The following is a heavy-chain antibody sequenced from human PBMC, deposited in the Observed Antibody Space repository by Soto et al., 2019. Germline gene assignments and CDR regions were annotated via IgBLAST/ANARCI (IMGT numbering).Heavy chain of an antibody. CDR2: ISSTTNYT. Sequence: EVQLVESGGGLVKPGGSLRLSCAASGFTFTRYSMNWVRQAPGKGLEWVSSISSTTNYTYYGDSMKGRFTISRDNAKNSLYLEMNSLRAEDTAVYYCARESEDLTSKFDYWGQGTLVTVSS. CDR1: GFTFTRYS. CDR3: ARESEDLTSKFDY. J-gene: IGHJ4*02. V-gene: IGHV3-21*06.